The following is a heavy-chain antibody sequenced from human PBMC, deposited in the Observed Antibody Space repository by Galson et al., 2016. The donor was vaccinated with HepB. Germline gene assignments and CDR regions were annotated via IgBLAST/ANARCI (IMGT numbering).Heavy chain of an antibody. D-gene: IGHD3-16*01. CDR2: MSHDGNSQ. V-gene: IGHV3-30*03. CDR1: GFTFSNYG. Sequence: SLRLSCAASGFTFSNYGMHWVRQAPGKGLEWVALMSHDGNSQYYGDPVRGRFTVSRDVSKNTLDLQMNSLSAEDTAVYYCVRDPTWGYGMDVWGQGTTVTVSS. J-gene: IGHJ6*02. CDR3: VRDPTWGYGMDV.